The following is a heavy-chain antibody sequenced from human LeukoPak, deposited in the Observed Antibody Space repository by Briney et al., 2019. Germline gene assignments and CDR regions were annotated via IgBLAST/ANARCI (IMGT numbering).Heavy chain of an antibody. CDR2: ISSSSSTI. D-gene: IGHD3-10*01. J-gene: IGHJ4*02. CDR3: ARDLPFGYGSGSYFDY. CDR1: GFTFSSYS. V-gene: IGHV3-48*01. Sequence: PGGSLRLSCAASGFTFSSYSMNWVRQAPGKGLEWVSYISSSSSTIYYADSVKGRFTISRDNAKNSLYLQMNSLRAEDTAVYYCARDLPFGYGSGSYFDYWGQGNLVTVSS.